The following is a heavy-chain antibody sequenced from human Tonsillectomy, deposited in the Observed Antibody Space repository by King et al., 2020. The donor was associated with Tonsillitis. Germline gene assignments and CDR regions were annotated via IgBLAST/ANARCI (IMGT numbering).Heavy chain of an antibody. CDR3: AKDPLFPYDSWSAAPGGMDY. D-gene: IGHD3-3*01. CDR2: ISSDGSSK. CDR1: GFTFSSYG. V-gene: IGHV3-30*18. J-gene: IGHJ4*02. Sequence: VQLVESGGDLVQPGGSLRLSCAASGFTFSSYGMHWVRQAPGKGREWVSFISSDGSSKYYADTVKGRFTISRDNSEKTVDLHMNSLRAEDTAKYYCAKDPLFPYDSWSAAPGGMDYWGQGTLVTVPS.